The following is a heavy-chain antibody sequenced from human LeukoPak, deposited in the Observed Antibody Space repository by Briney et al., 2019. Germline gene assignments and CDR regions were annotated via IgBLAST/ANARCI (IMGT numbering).Heavy chain of an antibody. CDR3: ARSKVGIAVAGPDFDY. D-gene: IGHD6-19*01. CDR1: GYTFTSYG. Sequence: ASVKVSCKASGYTFTSYGISWVRQAPGQGLEWMGWISAYNGNTNYAQKLQGRVTMTTDTSTSTAYMELRSLRSDDTAVYYCARSKVGIAVAGPDFDYWGQGTLVTVSS. J-gene: IGHJ4*02. CDR2: ISAYNGNT. V-gene: IGHV1-18*01.